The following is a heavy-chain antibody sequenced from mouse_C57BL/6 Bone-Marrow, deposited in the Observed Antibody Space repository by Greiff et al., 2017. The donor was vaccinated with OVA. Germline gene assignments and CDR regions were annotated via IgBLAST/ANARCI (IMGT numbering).Heavy chain of an antibody. J-gene: IGHJ3*01. CDR3: ARRGDGFAY. CDR1: GFTFSSYG. V-gene: IGHV5-6*01. CDR2: ISSGGSYT. Sequence: DVHLVESGGDLVKPGGSLKLSCAASGFTFSSYGMSWVRQTPDKRLEWVATISSGGSYTYYPDSVKGRFTISRDNAKNNLYLQMSSLKSEDTAMYYCARRGDGFAYWGQGTLVTVSA. D-gene: IGHD3-3*01.